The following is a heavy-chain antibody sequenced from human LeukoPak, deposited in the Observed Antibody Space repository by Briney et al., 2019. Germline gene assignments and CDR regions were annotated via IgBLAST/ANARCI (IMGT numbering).Heavy chain of an antibody. CDR3: AKVVVGYGGSEEAS. CDR2: ISGSGGST. J-gene: IGHJ5*01. CDR1: GFTFSSYA. Sequence: GGSLRLSCAASGFTFSSYAMSWVRQAPGKGLEWVSAISGSGGSTYYADSVKGRFTISRDNSKNTLYLQMNSLRAEDTAVYYCAKVVVGYGGSEEASWGKEPWSPSPQ. D-gene: IGHD3-10*01. V-gene: IGHV3-23*01.